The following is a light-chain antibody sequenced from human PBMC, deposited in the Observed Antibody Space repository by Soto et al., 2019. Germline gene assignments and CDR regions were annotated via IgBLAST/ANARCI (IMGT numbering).Light chain of an antibody. J-gene: IGLJ2*01. CDR1: SSDVGGYNY. CDR2: DVS. V-gene: IGLV2-14*01. CDR3: SSYTSGSTVV. Sequence: QYALTQPASVSGSPGQSITISCTGTSSDVGGYNYVSWYQQHPGKAPKLMIYDVSNRPSGVSSRFSGSKSGNTASLTISGLRADDEADYYCSSYTSGSTVVFGGGTKLTVL.